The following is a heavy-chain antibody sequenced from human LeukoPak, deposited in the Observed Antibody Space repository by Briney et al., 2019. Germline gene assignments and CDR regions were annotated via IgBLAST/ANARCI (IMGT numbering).Heavy chain of an antibody. CDR2: IYHSGST. CDR1: GGSISSSNW. D-gene: IGHD3-16*01. CDR3: ARVEVRGRNWFDP. V-gene: IGHV4-4*02. J-gene: IGHJ5*02. Sequence: SETLSLTCAVSGGSISSSNWWRWVRQPPGKGLEWIGEIYHSGSTNYNPSLKSRVTISVDKSNNQFSLKLTSVTAADTAVYYCARVEVRGRNWFDPWGQGTLVTVSS.